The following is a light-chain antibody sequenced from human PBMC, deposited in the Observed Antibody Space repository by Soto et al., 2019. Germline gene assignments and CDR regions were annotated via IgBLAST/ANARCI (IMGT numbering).Light chain of an antibody. CDR2: MVS. V-gene: IGLV2-14*01. CDR1: SSDVGNYNY. CDR3: CSYGGGNNFYV. Sequence: QSVLTQPASVSGSPGQSITISCTGTSSDVGNYNYVSWYQQYPGRVPKLLIYMVSNRASGVSNRFSGSKSGNTASLTISGLQAEDEGDYYCCSYGGGNNFYVFGTGTKV. J-gene: IGLJ1*01.